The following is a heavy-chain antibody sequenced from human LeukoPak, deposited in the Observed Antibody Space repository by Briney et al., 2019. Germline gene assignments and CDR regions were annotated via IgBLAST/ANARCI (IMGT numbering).Heavy chain of an antibody. CDR2: INPNSGGT. Sequence: ASVKVSCKASGYTFTGYYMHWVRQAPGQGLEWMGWINPNSGGTNYAQNFQGSVTMTRDTSISTAYMELSRLRSDDTAVYYCARTFYDISLAFDIWGQGTMVTVSS. CDR1: GYTFTGYY. CDR3: ARTFYDISLAFDI. D-gene: IGHD3-22*01. J-gene: IGHJ3*02. V-gene: IGHV1-2*02.